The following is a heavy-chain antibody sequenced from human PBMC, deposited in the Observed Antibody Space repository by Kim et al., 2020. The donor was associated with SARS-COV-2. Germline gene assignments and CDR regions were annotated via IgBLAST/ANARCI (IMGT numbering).Heavy chain of an antibody. CDR1: GYSFTSYW. CDR2: IYPGDSDT. CDR3: ASSTKPRGYDRYYYYYYGMDV. J-gene: IGHJ6*02. Sequence: GESLKISCKGSGYSFTSYWIGWVRQMPGKGLEWMGIIYPGDSDTRYSPSFQGQVTISADKSISTAYLQWSSLKASDTAMYYCASSTKPRGYDRYYYYYYGMDVWGQGTTVTVSS. D-gene: IGHD5-12*01. V-gene: IGHV5-51*01.